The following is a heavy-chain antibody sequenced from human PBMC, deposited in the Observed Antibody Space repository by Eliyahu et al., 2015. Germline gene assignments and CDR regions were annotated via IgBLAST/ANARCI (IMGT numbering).Heavy chain of an antibody. J-gene: IGHJ4*02. V-gene: IGHV3-30*02. CDR2: IRYDGSNK. CDR1: GXTFXSYG. CDR3: AKGGYSSGYYDQAY. D-gene: IGHD3-22*01. Sequence: QVQLVESGGGVVQPGGSLRLSCAASGXTFXSYGMHWVRQAPGKGLEWVAFIRYDGSNKYYADSVKGRFTISRDNSKNTLYLQMNSLRAEDTAMYYCAKGGYSSGYYDQAYWGQGTLVTVSS.